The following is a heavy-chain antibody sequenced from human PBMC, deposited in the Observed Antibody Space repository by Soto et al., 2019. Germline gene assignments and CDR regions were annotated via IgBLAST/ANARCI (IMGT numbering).Heavy chain of an antibody. CDR2: IIDRGGST. V-gene: IGHV3-23*01. Sequence: GSLRLSCAASGFTFSSCARGWVRPAPGKGLEWVSDIIDRGGSTYYADAVKGRFTISRDNSKSTLDLQMNSLRAEDTAVYYFAKDTYYHDSSGYYVFDYWGPGTLVTVSS. CDR1: GFTFSSCA. CDR3: AKDTYYHDSSGYYVFDY. J-gene: IGHJ4*02. D-gene: IGHD3-22*01.